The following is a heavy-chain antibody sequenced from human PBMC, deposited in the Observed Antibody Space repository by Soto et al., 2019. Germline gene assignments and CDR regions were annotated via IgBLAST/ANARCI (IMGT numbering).Heavy chain of an antibody. CDR1: GGSFSGYY. CDR3: ARGDVVSGYDFWSGYYRRSNYYYYYGMDV. Sequence: SATLSLTCAVYGGSFSGYYWSWIRQPPGKGLEWIGEINHSGSTNYNPSLKSRVTISVDTSKNQFSLKLSSVTAADTAVYYCARGDVVSGYDFWSGYYRRSNYYYYYGMDVWGQGTTVTVSS. J-gene: IGHJ6*02. D-gene: IGHD3-3*01. CDR2: INHSGST. V-gene: IGHV4-34*01.